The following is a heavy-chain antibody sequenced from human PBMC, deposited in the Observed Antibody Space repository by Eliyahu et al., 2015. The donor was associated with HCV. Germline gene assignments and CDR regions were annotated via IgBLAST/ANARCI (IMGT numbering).Heavy chain of an antibody. CDR1: GYSXSSGYY. CDR2: IYHSGST. V-gene: IGHV4-38-2*02. Sequence: QVQLQESGPGLVKPSETLSLTCTVSGYSXSSGYYWGWIRQPPGKGLEWIGSIYHSGSTYYNPSLKSRVTISVDTSKNQFSLKLSSVTAADTAVYYCARALMGWNDPFDYWGQGTLVTVSS. D-gene: IGHD1-1*01. J-gene: IGHJ4*02. CDR3: ARALMGWNDPFDY.